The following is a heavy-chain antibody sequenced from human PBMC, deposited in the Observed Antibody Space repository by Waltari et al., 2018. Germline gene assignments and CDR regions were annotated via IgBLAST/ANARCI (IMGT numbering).Heavy chain of an antibody. CDR2: SYPGDSDT. V-gene: IGHV5-51*01. D-gene: IGHD3-10*01. J-gene: IGHJ2*01. Sequence: EVQLVQSGAEVKKPGESLKISCKGSGYSFTSYWIGWVRQMPGKGLGWMGVSYPGDSDTRYSPSFQGQVTIAADKAISTAYLQWSSLKASDTAMYYCARPVYGSGSSVYWYFDLWGRGTLVTVSS. CDR1: GYSFTSYW. CDR3: ARPVYGSGSSVYWYFDL.